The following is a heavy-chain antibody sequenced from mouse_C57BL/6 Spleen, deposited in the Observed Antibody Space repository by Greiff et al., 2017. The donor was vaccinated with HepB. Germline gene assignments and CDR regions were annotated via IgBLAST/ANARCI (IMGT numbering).Heavy chain of an antibody. CDR1: GYAFSSSW. CDR2: IYPGDGDT. CDR3: AGETAQARFAY. D-gene: IGHD3-2*02. J-gene: IGHJ3*01. V-gene: IGHV1-82*01. Sequence: QVQLQQSGPELVKPGASVKISCKASGYAFSSSWMNWVKQRPGKGLEWIGRIYPGDGDTNYNGKFKGKATLTADKSSSTAYMQLSSLTSEDSAVYFCAGETAQARFAYWGQGTLVTVSA.